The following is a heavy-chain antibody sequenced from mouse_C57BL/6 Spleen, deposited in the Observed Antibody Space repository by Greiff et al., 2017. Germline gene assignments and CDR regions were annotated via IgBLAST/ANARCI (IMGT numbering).Heavy chain of an antibody. V-gene: IGHV1-59*01. CDR3: ARSGGYYYFDY. J-gene: IGHJ2*01. CDR1: GYTFTSYW. CDR2: IDPSDSYT. Sequence: VKLQQPGAELVRPGTSVKLSCKASGYTFTSYWMHWVKQRPGQGLEWIGVIDPSDSYTNYNQKFKGKATLTVDTSSSTAYMQLSSLTSEDSAVYYSARSGGYYYFDYWGQGTTLTVSS. D-gene: IGHD2-3*01.